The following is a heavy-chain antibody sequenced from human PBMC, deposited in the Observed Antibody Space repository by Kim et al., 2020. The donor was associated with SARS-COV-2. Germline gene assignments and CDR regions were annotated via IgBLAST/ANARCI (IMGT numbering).Heavy chain of an antibody. J-gene: IGHJ4*02. CDR3: ARATYYYDSSGYSPFDY. CDR1: GGSISSSSYY. Sequence: SETLSLTCTVSGGSISSSSYYWGWIRQPPGQGLEWIGSIYYSGRTYSNPSLKSRVTISVDTSKNQFSLKLSSVTAAATAVYYCARATYYYDSSGYSPFDYWGQGTPVTVSS. V-gene: IGHV4-39*07. D-gene: IGHD3-22*01. CDR2: IYYSGRT.